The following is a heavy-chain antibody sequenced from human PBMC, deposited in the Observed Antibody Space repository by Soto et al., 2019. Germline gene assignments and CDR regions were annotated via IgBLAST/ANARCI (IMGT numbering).Heavy chain of an antibody. Sequence: QVQLQQWGAGLVKPSETLSLSCAVYGQSFSSHSWAWIRQPPGKGLEWLGEINENGSTYYNPYLKSRVTSSTVPSKNHFSLKLSSVSAADTAAYFCARGSGIVALPGELEDVNYDYWGQGSLVNVSS. J-gene: IGHJ4*02. D-gene: IGHD1-1*01. V-gene: IGHV4-34*01. CDR3: ARGSGIVALPGELEDVNYDY. CDR1: GQSFSSHS. CDR2: INENGST.